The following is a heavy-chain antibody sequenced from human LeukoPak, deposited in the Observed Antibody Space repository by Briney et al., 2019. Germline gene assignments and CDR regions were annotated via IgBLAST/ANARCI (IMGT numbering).Heavy chain of an antibody. CDR2: IYYSGST. D-gene: IGHD1-26*01. J-gene: IGHJ6*03. CDR3: ARELSGALGYYYYMDV. CDR1: GGSISSYY. V-gene: IGHV4-59*01. Sequence: PSETLSLTCTVSGGSISSYYWSWIRQPPGKGLEWIGYIYYSGSTNYNPSLKSRVTISVDTSKNQFSLKLSSVTAADTAVYYCARELSGALGYYYYMDVWGKGTTVTVSS.